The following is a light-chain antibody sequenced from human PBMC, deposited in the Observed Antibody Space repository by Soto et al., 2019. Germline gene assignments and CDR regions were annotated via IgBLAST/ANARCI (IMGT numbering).Light chain of an antibody. CDR1: QSISSF. J-gene: IGKJ1*01. Sequence: DIQMTQSPSSLSASVGDRVTITCRASQSISSFLTWYQQKAGKASKLLIYAASSLQSGVPSRFSGSGSGTDFTLTISSLQPEDFASYYCQQSFSTPPTFGQGTKVDI. CDR2: AAS. V-gene: IGKV1-39*01. CDR3: QQSFSTPPT.